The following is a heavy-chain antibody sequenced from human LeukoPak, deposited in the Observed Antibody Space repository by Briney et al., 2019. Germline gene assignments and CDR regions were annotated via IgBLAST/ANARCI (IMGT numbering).Heavy chain of an antibody. V-gene: IGHV3-23*01. CDR2: ISGSGGTT. Sequence: PGGSLRLSCATSGFTFSSFVMSWVRQAPGKGLEWVSVISGSGGTTYYADSVKGRFTMSRDNSKSTLYLQMNSLRDADTAVYLCAKGDTGIIRRYYFDYWGQGTLVTVSS. J-gene: IGHJ4*02. D-gene: IGHD5-18*01. CDR3: AKGDTGIIRRYYFDY. CDR1: GFTFSSFV.